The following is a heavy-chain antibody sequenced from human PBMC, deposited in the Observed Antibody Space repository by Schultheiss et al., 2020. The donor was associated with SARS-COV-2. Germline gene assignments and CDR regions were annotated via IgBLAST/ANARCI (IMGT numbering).Heavy chain of an antibody. V-gene: IGHV3-23*01. J-gene: IGHJ5*02. Sequence: GGSLRLSCAASGFTFSSYSMNWVRQAPGKGLEWVSAISGSGGSTYYADSVKGRFTISRDNSKNTLYLQMNSLRAEDTAVYYCAREDDFWSGYLDPWGQGTLVTVSS. D-gene: IGHD3-3*01. CDR3: AREDDFWSGYLDP. CDR1: GFTFSSYS. CDR2: ISGSGGST.